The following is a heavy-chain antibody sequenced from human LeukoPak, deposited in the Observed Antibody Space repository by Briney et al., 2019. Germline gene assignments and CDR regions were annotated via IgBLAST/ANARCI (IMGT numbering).Heavy chain of an antibody. CDR2: IYYNEST. CDR3: AARFGGEEGAFDI. J-gene: IGHJ3*02. CDR1: GGSISIGGYY. Sequence: SQTLSLTCTVSGGSISIGGYYWSWIRQHPGKGLEWIGYIYYNESTHYNPSLKSRVTISVDTSKNQFSLKLSSVTAADTAVYYCAARFGGEEGAFDIWGQGTMVTVSS. D-gene: IGHD2-21*01. V-gene: IGHV4-31*03.